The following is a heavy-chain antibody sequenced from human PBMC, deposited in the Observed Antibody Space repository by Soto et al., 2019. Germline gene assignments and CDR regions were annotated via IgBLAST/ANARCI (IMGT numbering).Heavy chain of an antibody. V-gene: IGHV3-30*18. CDR1: GFTFSSYG. J-gene: IGHJ6*02. CDR3: AKGALWFGSLGISYYYGMDV. CDR2: ISYDGSNK. Sequence: GSLRLSCAASGFTFSSYGMHWVRQAPGKGLEWVAVISYDGSNKYYADSVKGRFTISRDNSKNTLYLQMNSLRAEDTAVYYCAKGALWFGSLGISYYYGMDVWGQGTTVTVSS. D-gene: IGHD3-10*01.